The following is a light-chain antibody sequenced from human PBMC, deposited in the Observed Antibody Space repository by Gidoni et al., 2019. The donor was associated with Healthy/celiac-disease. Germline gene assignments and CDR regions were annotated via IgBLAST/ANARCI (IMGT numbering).Light chain of an antibody. CDR3: QQYYSTPLT. CDR1: QSVLYSSNNKNY. V-gene: IGKV4-1*01. CDR2: WAS. Sequence: DIVMTQSPDSLAVSLGERATLNCKSSQSVLYSSNNKNYLAWYQQKPGQPPKLHIYWASTRESGVPDRFSGSGSGTDFTLTISSLQAEDVAVYYCQQYYSTPLTFGGGTKVEIK. J-gene: IGKJ4*01.